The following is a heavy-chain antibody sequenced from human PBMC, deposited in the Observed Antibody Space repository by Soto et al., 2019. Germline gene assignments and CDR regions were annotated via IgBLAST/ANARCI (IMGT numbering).Heavy chain of an antibody. J-gene: IGHJ6*02. CDR1: EGTFSSYA. CDR3: ARGQRITMVRGVTDV. D-gene: IGHD3-10*01. CDR2: IIPIFGTA. Sequence: GASMKVPCKASEGTFSSYAISWVRQDTGQGLEWMGGIIPIFGTANYAQKFQGRVTITADESTSTAYMELSSLRSEDTAVYYCARGQRITMVRGVTDVWGQGTTVTVSS. V-gene: IGHV1-69*13.